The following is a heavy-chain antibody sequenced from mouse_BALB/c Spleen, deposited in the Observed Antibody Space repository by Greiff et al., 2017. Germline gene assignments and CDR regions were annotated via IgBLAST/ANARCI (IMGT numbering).Heavy chain of an antibody. V-gene: IGHV5-6-3*01. CDR2: INSNGGST. CDR1: GFTFSSYG. D-gene: IGHD2-2*01. J-gene: IGHJ4*01. Sequence: EVKLMESGGGLVQPGGSLKLSCAASGFTFSSYGMSWVRQTPDKRLELVATINSNGGSTYYPDSVKGRFTISRDNAKNTLYLQMSSLKSEDTAMYYCARGLYYGNDAMDYWGQGTSVTVSS. CDR3: ARGLYYGNDAMDY.